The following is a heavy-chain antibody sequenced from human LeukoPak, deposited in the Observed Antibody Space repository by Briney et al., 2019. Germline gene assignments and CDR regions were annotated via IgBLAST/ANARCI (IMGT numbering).Heavy chain of an antibody. V-gene: IGHV4-59*01. CDR1: GGSISSYY. CDR3: ARKAWDIVEGDYYYMDV. D-gene: IGHD2-15*01. Sequence: SETLSLTCTVSGGSISSYYWSWIRQPPGKGLEWIGYIYYSGSTNYNPSLKSRVTISVDTSKNQFSLKLSSVTAADTAVYYCARKAWDIVEGDYYYMDVWGKGTTVTVSS. J-gene: IGHJ6*03. CDR2: IYYSGST.